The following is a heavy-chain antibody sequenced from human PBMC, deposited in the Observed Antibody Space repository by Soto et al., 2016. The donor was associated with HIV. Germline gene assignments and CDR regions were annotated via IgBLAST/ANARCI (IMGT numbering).Heavy chain of an antibody. V-gene: IGHV1-2*02. Sequence: QVQLVQSGAEVKKPGASVTVSCKASGYTFTAYYMHWVRQAPGQGLEWMGWINPNSGGTNYAQKFQGRVTMTRDTSISTAYMEVTRLKSDDTAVYFCARGQGTMVRGVIPYYYMDVWGKGTTVTVSS. CDR3: ARGQGTMVRGVIPYYYMDV. J-gene: IGHJ6*03. CDR1: GYTFTAYY. CDR2: INPNSGGT. D-gene: IGHD3-10*01.